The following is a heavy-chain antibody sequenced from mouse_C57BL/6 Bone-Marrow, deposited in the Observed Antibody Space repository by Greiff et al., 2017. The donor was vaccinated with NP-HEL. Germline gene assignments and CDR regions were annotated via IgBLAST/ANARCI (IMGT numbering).Heavy chain of an antibody. V-gene: IGHV1-7*01. CDR1: GYTFTSYW. J-gene: IGHJ4*01. D-gene: IGHD4-1*02. Sequence: QVQLKESGAELAKPGASVKLSCKASGYTFTSYWMHWVKQRPGQGLEWIGYINPSSGYTKYNQKFKDKATLTADKSSSTAYMQLSSLTYEDSAVYYCAGNRDSTGARAMDYWGQGTSVTVSS. CDR3: AGNRDSTGARAMDY. CDR2: INPSSGYT.